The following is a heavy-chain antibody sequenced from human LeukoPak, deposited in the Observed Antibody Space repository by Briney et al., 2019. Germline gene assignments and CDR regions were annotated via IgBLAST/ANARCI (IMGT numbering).Heavy chain of an antibody. CDR3: AKTPGGVVINYFDY. V-gene: IGHV3-23*01. CDR1: GFTFSSYA. Sequence: GGSLRLSCAASGFTFSSYAMSWVRQAPGKGLEWVSAISDSGGSTYYADSVEGRFTISRDNSKNALYLQMNSLRAEDTAVYYCAKTPGGVVINYFDYWGQGTLVTVSS. D-gene: IGHD3-3*01. J-gene: IGHJ4*02. CDR2: ISDSGGST.